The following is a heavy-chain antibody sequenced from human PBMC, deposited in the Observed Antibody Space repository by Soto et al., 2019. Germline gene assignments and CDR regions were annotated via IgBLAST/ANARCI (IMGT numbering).Heavy chain of an antibody. CDR1: GYTFTSYD. D-gene: IGHD2-2*02. Sequence: GASVKVSCKASGYTFTSYDMNWLRQATGQGPEWMGWMNPNNGKTGYAQKFQGRVTITRNTSISTAYMELSSLRSEDTAVYYCARGGDYCSSTSCYRPYYYYGMDVWGQGTTVTVSS. J-gene: IGHJ6*02. V-gene: IGHV1-8*01. CDR2: MNPNNGKT. CDR3: ARGGDYCSSTSCYRPYYYYGMDV.